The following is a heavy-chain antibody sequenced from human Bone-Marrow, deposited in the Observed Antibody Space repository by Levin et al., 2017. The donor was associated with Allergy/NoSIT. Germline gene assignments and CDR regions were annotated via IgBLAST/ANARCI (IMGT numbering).Heavy chain of an antibody. D-gene: IGHD1-26*01. CDR3: AAASPGVQWRAFAY. V-gene: IGHV3-72*01. J-gene: IGHJ4*02. CDR2: IRNRANSYST. CDR1: GLIFSDHS. Sequence: QSGGSLRLSCAASGLIFSDHSMDWVRQAPGKGLEWVGRIRNRANSYSTEYAASVKGRFTVSRDDSKNSVWLQMNSLKTEDTAVYYCAAASPGVQWRAFAYWGQGTLVAVSA.